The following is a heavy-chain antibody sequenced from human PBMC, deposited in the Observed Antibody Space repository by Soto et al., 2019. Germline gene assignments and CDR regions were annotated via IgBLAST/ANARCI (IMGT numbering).Heavy chain of an antibody. CDR1: GGSFRGYY. J-gene: IGHJ6*04. Sequence: SETLSLTCAVYGGSFRGYYWSCIRQPPGKGLEWIVEINHSGSTNYNPSLKSRVTISVDTSKNQFSLNLSSVTAADTAVYYCAGGRGRQQLVMSYYYGMDVWGKGNTGT. D-gene: IGHD6-13*01. CDR3: AGGRGRQQLVMSYYYGMDV. V-gene: IGHV4-34*01. CDR2: INHSGST.